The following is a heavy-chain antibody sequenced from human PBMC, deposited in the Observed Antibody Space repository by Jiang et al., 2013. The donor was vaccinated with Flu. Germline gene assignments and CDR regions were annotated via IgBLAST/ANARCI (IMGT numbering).Heavy chain of an antibody. CDR3: ARGAAAGLEY. CDR1: GYTFTRYA. D-gene: IGHD6-13*01. J-gene: IGHJ4*02. V-gene: IGHV1-18*01. Sequence: GAEVKKPGVSVRVPCKTSGYTFTRYAITWVRQAPGQGLEWMGWISVNNGKTDYGQKFQGRITMTTDTSTGTAFMELRGLTSDDTAVYYCARGAAAGLEYWGQGALVTVSS. CDR2: ISVNNGKT.